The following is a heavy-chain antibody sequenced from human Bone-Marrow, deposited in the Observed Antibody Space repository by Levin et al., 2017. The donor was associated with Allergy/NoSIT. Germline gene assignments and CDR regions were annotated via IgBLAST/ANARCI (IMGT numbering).Heavy chain of an antibody. CDR1: GFMFRTYD. Sequence: GASVKVSCAASGFMFRTYDMHWVRQLPGKGLEWVSAIGTSGDTYYPGSVKGRFLISRENAKNSLFLEMNDLSAGDTALYYCARGLDAFDLWGQGTMVTVSS. CDR3: ARGLDAFDL. CDR2: IGTSGDT. V-gene: IGHV3-13*01. J-gene: IGHJ3*01.